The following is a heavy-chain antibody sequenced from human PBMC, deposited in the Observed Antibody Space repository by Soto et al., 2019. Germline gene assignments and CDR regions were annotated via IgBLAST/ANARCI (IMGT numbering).Heavy chain of an antibody. D-gene: IGHD4-17*01. CDR1: GGSISSGGYY. Sequence: SETLSLTCTVSGGSISSGGYYWSWIRQHPGKGLEWIGYIYYSGSTYYNPSLKSRVTISVDTSKNQFSLKLSSVTAADTAVYYCARKHGDSDAFDIWGQGTMVTVSS. J-gene: IGHJ3*02. CDR2: IYYSGST. V-gene: IGHV4-31*03. CDR3: ARKHGDSDAFDI.